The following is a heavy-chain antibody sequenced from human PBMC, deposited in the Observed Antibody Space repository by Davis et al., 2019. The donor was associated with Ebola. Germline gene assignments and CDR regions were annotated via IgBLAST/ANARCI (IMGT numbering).Heavy chain of an antibody. CDR1: GFTFSRYA. J-gene: IGHJ2*01. CDR3: AKDRAAVADWYFDL. CDR2: IRDSGGRI. Sequence: GESLKISCAASGFTFSRYAMSWVRQAPGKGLEWVSAIRDSGGRIYYADSVKGRFTISRDNSKNTLYLQMNSLRAEDTAVYYCAKDRAAVADWYFDLRGRGTLVTVSS. D-gene: IGHD6-19*01. V-gene: IGHV3-23*01.